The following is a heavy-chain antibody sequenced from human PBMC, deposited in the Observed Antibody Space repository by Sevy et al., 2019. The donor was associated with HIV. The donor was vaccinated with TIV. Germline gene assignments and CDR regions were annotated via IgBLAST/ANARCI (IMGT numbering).Heavy chain of an antibody. CDR3: VKGLGMVQGAPLSEDI. CDR1: GFIFNQFG. D-gene: IGHD3-10*01. Sequence: GSLRLSCTAYGFIFNQFGFHWVRQAPGKGPEWVAFTRYDGTTKYYADSVKGRFTISRENSKNTLYLQMNNLNPEDTALYHCVKGLGMVQGAPLSEDIWGQGTMVTVSS. CDR2: TRYDGTTK. V-gene: IGHV3-30*02. J-gene: IGHJ3*02.